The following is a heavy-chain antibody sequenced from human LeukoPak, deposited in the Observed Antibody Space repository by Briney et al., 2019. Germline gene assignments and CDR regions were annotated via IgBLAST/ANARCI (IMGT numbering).Heavy chain of an antibody. Sequence: ASVKVSCKASGYTFTNYGISWVRQVPGQGLEWMGWINTYNGNTNYAQNLQDRVTMTTDTSTSTAYMELRSLRSDDTAVYYCARESSASGSYYNVGDAFDMWGQGTMVTVSS. CDR1: GYTFTNYG. J-gene: IGHJ3*02. D-gene: IGHD3-10*01. CDR3: ARESSASGSYYNVGDAFDM. V-gene: IGHV1-18*01. CDR2: INTYNGNT.